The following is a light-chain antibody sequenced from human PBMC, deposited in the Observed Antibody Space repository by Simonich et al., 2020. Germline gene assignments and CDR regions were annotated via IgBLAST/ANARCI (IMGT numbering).Light chain of an antibody. CDR2: SKN. Sequence: QSVLTQPPSASGTPGQRVTISCSGSSSNIVSNTVNWYQQLPGTDPKLLIYSKNRRPTGVPTRFSGSKSGTSASLAISVLQSEDEADYDCAAWDDSLNGWVFGGGTKLTVL. V-gene: IGLV1-44*01. CDR3: AAWDDSLNGWV. J-gene: IGLJ3*02. CDR1: SSNIVSNT.